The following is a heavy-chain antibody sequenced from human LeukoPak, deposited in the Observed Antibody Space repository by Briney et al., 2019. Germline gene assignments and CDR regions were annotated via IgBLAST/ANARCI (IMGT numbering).Heavy chain of an antibody. CDR2: INQSGYN. J-gene: IGHJ4*02. Sequence: SETLSLTCTVSGGSIASYYWSWIRQPPGKGLEWIGEINQSGYNNYNPSLKSRVTILAEMSKNQFSLKLSSVTAADTAVYYCAIRRGYSGYDYWGQGTLVTVSS. CDR1: GGSIASYY. D-gene: IGHD5-12*01. CDR3: AIRRGYSGYDY. V-gene: IGHV4-34*01.